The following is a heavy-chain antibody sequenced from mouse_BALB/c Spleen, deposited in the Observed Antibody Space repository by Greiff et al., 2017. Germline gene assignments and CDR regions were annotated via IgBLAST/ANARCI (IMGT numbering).Heavy chain of an antibody. CDR3: ARRRGYAMDY. CDR2: ISYSGST. Sequence: EVQLQQSGPGLVKPSQSLSLTCTVTGYSITSDYAWNWIRQFPGNKLEWMGYISYSGSTSYNPSLKSRISITRDTSKNQFFLQLNSVTTEDTATYYCARRRGYAMDYWGQGTSVTVSS. V-gene: IGHV3-2*02. CDR1: GYSITSDYA. J-gene: IGHJ4*01.